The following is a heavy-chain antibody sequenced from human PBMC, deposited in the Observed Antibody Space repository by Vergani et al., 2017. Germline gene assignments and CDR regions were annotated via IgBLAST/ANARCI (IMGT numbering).Heavy chain of an antibody. CDR2: IYPGYSDT. V-gene: IGHV5-51*01. CDR3: ARYRIAVAGTGYYYGMDV. J-gene: IGHJ6*04. CDR1: GYSFTSYW. Sequence: EVQLVQSGAEVKKPGESLKISCKGSGYSFTSYWIGWVRQMPGKGLEWMGIIYPGYSDTRYSPSFQGQVTISADKSISTAYLQWSSLKASDTAMYYCARYRIAVAGTGYYYGMDVGGEGTTVTVSS. D-gene: IGHD6-19*01.